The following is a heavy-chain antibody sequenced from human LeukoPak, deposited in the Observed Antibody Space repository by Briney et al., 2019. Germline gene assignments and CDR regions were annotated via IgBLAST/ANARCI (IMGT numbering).Heavy chain of an antibody. CDR1: GGTFSSYA. CDR2: IIPIFGTA. J-gene: IGHJ4*02. V-gene: IGHV1-69*13. Sequence: SVKVSCKASGGTFSSYAISWVRQAPGQGLEWMGGIIPIFGTANYAQKFQGRVTITADESTSTVYVDLSSLRPEDTAVYYCARQVGALNYWGQGTLVTVSS. CDR3: ARQVGALNY. D-gene: IGHD1-26*01.